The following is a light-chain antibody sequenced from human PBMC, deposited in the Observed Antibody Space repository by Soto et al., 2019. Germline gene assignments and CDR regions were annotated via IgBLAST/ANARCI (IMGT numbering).Light chain of an antibody. CDR2: EVS. CDR1: QSLLHITGETF. CDR3: MQSTQLPPT. Sequence: DIVLRQSPLSLPVTPGEPASISCKSSQSLLHITGETFLFWYLQKPGQSPQPLIYEVSTRVSGVPDRFSGSGSGTDFTLEISRVETDDVGIYYCMQSTQLPPTFGQGTRLEIK. J-gene: IGKJ5*01. V-gene: IGKV2D-29*02.